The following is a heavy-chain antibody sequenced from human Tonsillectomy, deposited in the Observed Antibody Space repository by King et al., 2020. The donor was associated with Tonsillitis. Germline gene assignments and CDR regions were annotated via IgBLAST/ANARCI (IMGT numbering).Heavy chain of an antibody. CDR2: ISAYNGNT. CDR3: ARKFDYYDSSGYYFDY. V-gene: IGHV1-18*01. Sequence: VQLVESGAEVKKPGASVKVSCKASGYTFTSYGISWVRQAPGQGLEWMGLISAYNGNTNYAQKLQGRVTMTTDTSTSTAYMELRSLRSDDTAVYYCARKFDYYDSSGYYFDYWGQGTLVTVSS. CDR1: GYTFTSYG. J-gene: IGHJ4*02. D-gene: IGHD3-22*01.